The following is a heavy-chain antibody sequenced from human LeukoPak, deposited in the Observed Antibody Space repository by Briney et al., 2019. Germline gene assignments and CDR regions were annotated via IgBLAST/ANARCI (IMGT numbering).Heavy chain of an antibody. D-gene: IGHD4-17*01. Sequence: PSETLSLTCAVSDDSFSSHYWTWIRQPPGKGLEWIGYISYIGSTNYNPSPKSRVTISIDTSRNQFSLRLSSVTAADTAVYYCARDLVTVTKGFDIWGQGTMVSVSS. J-gene: IGHJ3*02. CDR1: DDSFSSHY. CDR2: ISYIGST. V-gene: IGHV4-59*11. CDR3: ARDLVTVTKGFDI.